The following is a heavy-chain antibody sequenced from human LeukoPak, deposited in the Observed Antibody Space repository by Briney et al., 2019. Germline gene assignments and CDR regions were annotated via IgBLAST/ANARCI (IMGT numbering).Heavy chain of an antibody. CDR1: GFTFSDYA. J-gene: IGHJ5*02. Sequence: GGSLRLSCPVSGFTFSDYAMTWVRQAPGKGLEWVSAISGSGGSTYYADSVKGRFTISRDNSKNTLYLQMNSLRAEDTAVYYCATAVVPAAKDWFDPWGQGTLVTVSS. V-gene: IGHV3-23*01. CDR2: ISGSGGST. CDR3: ATAVVPAAKDWFDP. D-gene: IGHD2-2*01.